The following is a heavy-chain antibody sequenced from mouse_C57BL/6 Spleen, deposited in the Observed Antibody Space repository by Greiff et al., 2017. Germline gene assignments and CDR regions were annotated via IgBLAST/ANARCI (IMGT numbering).Heavy chain of an antibody. D-gene: IGHD4-1*01. Sequence: QVQLQQPGAELVMPGASVKLSCKASGYTFTSYWMHWVKQRPGQGLEWIGEIDPSDSYTNYNQKFKGKSTLTVDKSSSTAYMQLSSLTSEDSAVFYCARYGELGRFDYWGQGTTLTVSS. J-gene: IGHJ2*01. CDR1: GYTFTSYW. CDR3: ARYGELGRFDY. V-gene: IGHV1-69*01. CDR2: IDPSDSYT.